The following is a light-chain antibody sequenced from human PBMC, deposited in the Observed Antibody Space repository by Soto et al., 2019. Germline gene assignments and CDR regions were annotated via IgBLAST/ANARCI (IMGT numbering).Light chain of an antibody. CDR2: KTS. CDR3: QHWHDYSWT. J-gene: IGKJ1*01. CDR1: QSISIW. V-gene: IGKV1-5*03. Sequence: DIHMTQSPSTLSASVGDRVTITCRASQSISIWLAWYQQKPGKAPNLLIYKTSSLETGVPSRFSGSGSGTEFILTISSLQPDDFATYYCQHWHDYSWTFGQGTKVEVK.